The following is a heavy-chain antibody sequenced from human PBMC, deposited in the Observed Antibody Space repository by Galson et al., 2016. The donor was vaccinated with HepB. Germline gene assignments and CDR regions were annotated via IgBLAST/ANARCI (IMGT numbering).Heavy chain of an antibody. Sequence: SVKVSCKASGYPFTGYFIHWMRQAPGQGLEWMGWINPSTGDTNYAQRFQDWVTMTRDTSIRTVHMELTSLTSDDTAMYYCARGPSNGAYDYWGQGTLVTVSS. J-gene: IGHJ4*02. CDR3: ARGPSNGAYDY. D-gene: IGHD3-22*01. V-gene: IGHV1-2*04. CDR2: INPSTGDT. CDR1: GYPFTGYF.